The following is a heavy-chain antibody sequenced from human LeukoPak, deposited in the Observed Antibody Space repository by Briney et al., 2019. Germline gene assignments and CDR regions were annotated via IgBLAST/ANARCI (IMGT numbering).Heavy chain of an antibody. CDR1: GGSISSYY. CDR2: IYYSGNI. CDR3: ARAPSGGRFDP. Sequence: SETLSLTCTVSGGSISSYYWSWIRQPPGKGLEWIGYIYYSGNINYNPSLKSRVTMSVDTSKNQFSLKLSSVTAADTAVYYCARAPSGGRFDPWGQGTLVTVSS. J-gene: IGHJ5*02. D-gene: IGHD3-10*01. V-gene: IGHV4-59*12.